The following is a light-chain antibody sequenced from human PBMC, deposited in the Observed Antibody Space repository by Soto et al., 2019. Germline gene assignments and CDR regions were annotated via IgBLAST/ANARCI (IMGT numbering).Light chain of an antibody. J-gene: IGLJ2*01. Sequence: QSALTQPRSVSGSPGQSVIISCTGTSNDVGGYDYVSWYQQYPGKAPTYILYDVTKRPSGVPDRFSGSKSGNTASLTISGLQADDEADYYCCSYAGNYTFFGGGTKLTVL. CDR3: CSYAGNYTF. V-gene: IGLV2-11*01. CDR1: SNDVGGYDY. CDR2: DVT.